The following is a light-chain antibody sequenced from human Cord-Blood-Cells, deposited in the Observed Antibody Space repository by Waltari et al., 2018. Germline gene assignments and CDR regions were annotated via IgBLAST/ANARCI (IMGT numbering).Light chain of an antibody. CDR3: CSYAGSYTWV. CDR1: SSDVVGYNY. CDR2: DVS. V-gene: IGLV2-11*01. J-gene: IGLJ3*02. Sequence: QSALTQPRSVSGSPGQSVTISCTGTSSDVVGYNYVPWYQQLQGKAPKLMIYDVSKRPSGVPDRFSGSKSGNTASLTISGLQAEDEADYYCCSYAGSYTWVFGGGTKLTVL.